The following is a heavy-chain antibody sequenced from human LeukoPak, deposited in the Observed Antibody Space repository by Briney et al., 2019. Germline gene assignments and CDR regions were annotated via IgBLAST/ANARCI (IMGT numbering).Heavy chain of an antibody. D-gene: IGHD1-20*01. CDR1: GGSFSGYY. CDR2: INHSGST. V-gene: IGHV4-34*03. Sequence: SETLSLTCAVYGGSFSGYYWSWIRQPPGKGLEWIGEINHSGSTNYNPSLKSRVTISVDTSKNQFSLKLSSVTAADTAVYYCIRYNWNDAANDSWGQGRLVTVSS. J-gene: IGHJ4*02. CDR3: IRYNWNDAANDS.